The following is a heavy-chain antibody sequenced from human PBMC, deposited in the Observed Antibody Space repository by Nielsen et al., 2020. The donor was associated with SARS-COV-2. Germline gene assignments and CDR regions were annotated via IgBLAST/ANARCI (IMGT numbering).Heavy chain of an antibody. J-gene: IGHJ4*02. Sequence: ASVTVSCKASGYTFTSYGISWVRQAPGQGLEWMEWISAYNGNTNYAQKLQGRVTMTTDTSTSTAYMELRSLRSDDTAVYYCARFDRDVWGSYRSSYWGQGTLVTVSS. CDR3: ARFDRDVWGSYRSSY. V-gene: IGHV1-18*01. CDR1: GYTFTSYG. D-gene: IGHD3-16*02. CDR2: ISAYNGNT.